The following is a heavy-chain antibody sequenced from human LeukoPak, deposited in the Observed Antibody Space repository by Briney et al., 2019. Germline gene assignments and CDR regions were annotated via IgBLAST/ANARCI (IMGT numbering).Heavy chain of an antibody. CDR2: IHDSGST. V-gene: IGHV4-39*01. J-gene: IGHJ4*02. Sequence: SETLSLTCTVSGGSISSSSYYWGWIRQPPGKGLEWIGSIHDSGSTYYNPSLKSRVTISVDTSKNQFSLKLSSVTAADTAIYYCAAWGYSGSYNLYDDYWGQGTLVTVSS. CDR3: AAWGYSGSYNLYDDY. D-gene: IGHD1-26*01. CDR1: GGSISSSSYY.